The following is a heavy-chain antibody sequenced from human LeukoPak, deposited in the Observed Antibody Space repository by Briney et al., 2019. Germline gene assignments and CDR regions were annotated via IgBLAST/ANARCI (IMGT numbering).Heavy chain of an antibody. CDR2: IYDDGSS. CDR1: GGSISSSNW. CDR3: ARYGGSGTYFFDY. V-gene: IGHV4-4*02. D-gene: IGHD3-10*01. J-gene: IGHJ4*02. Sequence: SETLSLTCAVSGGSISSSNWWSWVRQPPGKGLEYIGYIYDDGSSYYNPSLKSRVTISLDKSQNQFSLKLTSVTAADTAVYYCARYGGSGTYFFDYWGQGTLVTVSS.